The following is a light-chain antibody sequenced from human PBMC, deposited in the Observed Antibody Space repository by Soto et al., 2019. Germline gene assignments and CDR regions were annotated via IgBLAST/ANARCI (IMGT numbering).Light chain of an antibody. CDR1: SNDIGLYNY. Sequence: QSALTQPASVSGSPGQSITISCTGTSNDIGLYNYVSWYQQHPGKAPKLVIYEVTYRPSGVSDRFSGSKSDNTASLTISGLQAEDEADYYCSSYTRRSTWVFGGGTKLTVL. CDR3: SSYTRRSTWV. J-gene: IGLJ3*02. CDR2: EVT. V-gene: IGLV2-14*01.